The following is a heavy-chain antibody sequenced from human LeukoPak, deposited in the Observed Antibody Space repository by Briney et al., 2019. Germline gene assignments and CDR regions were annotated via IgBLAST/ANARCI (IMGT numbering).Heavy chain of an antibody. CDR2: INHSGST. D-gene: IGHD2-8*02. Sequence: PSETLSLTCAVYGGSFSGYYWSWIRQPPGKGLEWIGEINHSGSTNYNPSLKSRVTISVDTSKNQFSLKLSSVTAADTAVYYCARVTPVVYAIFYWGQGTLVTVSS. CDR1: GGSFSGYY. J-gene: IGHJ4*02. CDR3: ARVTPVVYAIFY. V-gene: IGHV4-34*01.